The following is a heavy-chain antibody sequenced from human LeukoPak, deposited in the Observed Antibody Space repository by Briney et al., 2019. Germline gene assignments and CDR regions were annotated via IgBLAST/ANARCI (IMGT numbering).Heavy chain of an antibody. CDR1: GGSISSGGYY. J-gene: IGHJ4*02. CDR3: ARGGDSSGWYSDY. CDR2: IYYSGST. D-gene: IGHD6-19*01. V-gene: IGHV4-31*03. Sequence: SQTLSLTCTVSGGSISSGGYYWSWIRQHPGKGLEWIGYIYYSGSTYYNPSLKSRVTISVDRSKNQFSLKLSSVTAADTAVYYCARGGDSSGWYSDYWGQGTLVTVSS.